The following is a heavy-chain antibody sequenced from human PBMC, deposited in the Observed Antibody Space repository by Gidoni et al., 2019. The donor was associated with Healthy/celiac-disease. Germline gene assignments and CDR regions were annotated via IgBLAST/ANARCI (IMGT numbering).Heavy chain of an antibody. J-gene: IGHJ4*02. D-gene: IGHD1-26*01. V-gene: IGHV3-23*01. CDR2: MSGSGGST. CDR3: EKDLRWELPYFDY. Sequence: EVQLLESGGGLVQPGGSLRLSCAASGFPFSSYAMSWVRQDPWKGLEWFLDMSGSGGSTYYADSGKGRFNISRDNSKKTMYWQMNSLRAEETDVYYCEKDLRWELPYFDYWGQGTRGT. CDR1: GFPFSSYA.